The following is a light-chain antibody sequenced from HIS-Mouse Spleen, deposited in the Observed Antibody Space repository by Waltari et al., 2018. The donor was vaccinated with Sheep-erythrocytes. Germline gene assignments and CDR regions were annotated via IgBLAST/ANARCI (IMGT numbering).Light chain of an antibody. Sequence: DIVMTQSPDSLAVSLGERATIHCKSSQSVLYSSNNQNYLAWYQQKPGQPPKLIIYWASTRESGVPDRFSGSGSGTDFTLTISSLQAEDVAVYYCQQYYSTLTFGGGTKVEIK. CDR1: QSVLYSSNNQNY. CDR2: WAS. J-gene: IGKJ4*01. CDR3: QQYYSTLT. V-gene: IGKV4-1*01.